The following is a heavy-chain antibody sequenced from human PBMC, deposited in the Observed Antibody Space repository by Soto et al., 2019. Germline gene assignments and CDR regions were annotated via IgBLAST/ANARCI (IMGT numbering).Heavy chain of an antibody. Sequence: GGSLRLSCAASGFTFSSYGMHWVRQAPGKGLEWVAVISYDGSNKYYADSVKGRFTISRDNSKNTLYLQMNSLRAEDTAVYYCAKDLRSGVRGVIDYWGQGTLVTVSS. J-gene: IGHJ4*02. CDR2: ISYDGSNK. D-gene: IGHD3-10*01. CDR3: AKDLRSGVRGVIDY. CDR1: GFTFSSYG. V-gene: IGHV3-30*18.